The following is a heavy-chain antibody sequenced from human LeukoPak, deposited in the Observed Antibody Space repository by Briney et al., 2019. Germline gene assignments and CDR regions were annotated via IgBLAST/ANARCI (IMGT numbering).Heavy chain of an antibody. CDR2: ISAYNGNT. J-gene: IGHJ6*02. D-gene: IGHD2-2*01. CDR1: GYTFTSYG. Sequence: ASVKVSCKASGYTFTSYGMSWVRQAPGQGLEWMGWISAYNGNTNYAQKLQGRVTMTTDTSTSTAYMELRSLRSDDTAVYYCAREPYRSSTSCYEGTYPDYYYYGMDVWGQGTTVTVSS. V-gene: IGHV1-18*01. CDR3: AREPYRSSTSCYEGTYPDYYYYGMDV.